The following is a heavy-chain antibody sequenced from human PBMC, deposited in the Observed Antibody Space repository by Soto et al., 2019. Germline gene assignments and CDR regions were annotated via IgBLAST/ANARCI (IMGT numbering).Heavy chain of an antibody. J-gene: IGHJ4*02. CDR1: GDSVSSNSAA. CDR2: TYYRSKWYN. V-gene: IGHV6-1*01. D-gene: IGHD6-13*01. Sequence: SQTLSLTCAISGDSVSSNSAAWNWIRQSPSRGLEWLGRTYYRSKWYNDYAVSVKSRITINPDTSKNQFSLHLNSVTPDDTALYYCASGSSAGHHYFDDWGQGTLVTVSS. CDR3: ASGSSAGHHYFDD.